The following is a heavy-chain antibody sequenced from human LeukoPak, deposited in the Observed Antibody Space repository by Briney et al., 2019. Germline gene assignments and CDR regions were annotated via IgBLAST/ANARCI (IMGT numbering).Heavy chain of an antibody. Sequence: GGSLRLSCAASGFTFSSYSLNWVRQAPGKGLEWVSSISSKTPNVYYAGSVKGRFIISRDNAKNSLSLQMNSLRAEDAAVYYCARDARIAVAGTSYEFDYWGQGTLVTVSS. CDR2: ISSKTPNV. D-gene: IGHD6-19*01. CDR1: GFTFSSYS. V-gene: IGHV3-21*01. CDR3: ARDARIAVAGTSYEFDY. J-gene: IGHJ4*02.